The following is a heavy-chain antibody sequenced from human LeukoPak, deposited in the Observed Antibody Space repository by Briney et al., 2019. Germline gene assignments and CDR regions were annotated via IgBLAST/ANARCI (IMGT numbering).Heavy chain of an antibody. CDR1: GGSFSGYY. Sequence: SETLSLTCAVYGGSFSGYYWSWIRQPPGKGLEWIGEINRSGSTNYNPSLKSRVTISVDTSKNQFSLKLSSVTAADTAVYYCARQRRVTMVRGDSFDYWGQGTLVTVSS. CDR3: ARQRRVTMVRGDSFDY. J-gene: IGHJ4*02. D-gene: IGHD3-10*01. V-gene: IGHV4-34*01. CDR2: INRSGST.